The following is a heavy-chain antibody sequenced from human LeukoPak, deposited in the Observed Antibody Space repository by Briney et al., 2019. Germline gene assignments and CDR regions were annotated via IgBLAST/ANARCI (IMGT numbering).Heavy chain of an antibody. V-gene: IGHV4-39*07. CDR1: GGSISSSSYY. CDR2: IYYSGST. Sequence: PSETLSLTCTVSGGSISSSSYYWGWIRQPPGKGLEWIGSIYYSGSTYYNPSLKSRVTISVDTSKNQFSLKLSSVTAADTAVYYCARHGSGGAMAYSSSWLGIDYWGQGTLVTVSS. J-gene: IGHJ4*02. CDR3: ARHGSGGAMAYSSSWLGIDY. D-gene: IGHD6-13*01.